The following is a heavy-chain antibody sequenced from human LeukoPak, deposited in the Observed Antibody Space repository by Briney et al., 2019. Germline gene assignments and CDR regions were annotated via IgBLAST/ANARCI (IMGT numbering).Heavy chain of an antibody. D-gene: IGHD3-9*01. V-gene: IGHV4-39*07. J-gene: IGHJ5*02. Sequence: SETLSLTCTVSGGSISSSSYYWGWIRQPPGKGLEWIGSIYYSGSTYYNPSLKSRVTISVDTSKNQSSLKLSSVTAADTAVYYCARDLLYYDILTGYYTRDWFDPWGQGTLVTVSS. CDR3: ARDLLYYDILTGYYTRDWFDP. CDR1: GGSISSSSYY. CDR2: IYYSGST.